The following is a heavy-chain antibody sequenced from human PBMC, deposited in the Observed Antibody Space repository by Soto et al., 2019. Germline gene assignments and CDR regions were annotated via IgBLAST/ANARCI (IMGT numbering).Heavy chain of an antibody. V-gene: IGHV4-59*01. CDR2: IYYSGST. J-gene: IGHJ3*02. CDR1: GGSISIYY. D-gene: IGHD4-17*01. CDR3: ARTTYGDYAAFDI. Sequence: PSETLSLTCTVSGGSISIYYWSWIRHPPGKGLEWIGYIYYSGSTNYNPSLKSRVTISVDTSKNQFSLKLSSVTAADTAVYYCARTTYGDYAAFDIWGQGTMVTVSS.